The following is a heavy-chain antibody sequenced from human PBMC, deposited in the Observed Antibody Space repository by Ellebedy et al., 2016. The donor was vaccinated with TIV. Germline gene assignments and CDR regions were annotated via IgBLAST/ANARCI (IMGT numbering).Heavy chain of an antibody. CDR2: IRSDGSDGNNK. CDR3: ARDRWPYFFDC. CDR1: GFSSSSYG. J-gene: IGHJ4*02. V-gene: IGHV3-30*02. D-gene: IGHD4-23*01. Sequence: PGGSLRLSCAASGFSSSSYGMHWVRQAPGKGLEWVAFIRSDGSDGNNKYYTDSVAGRFTISRDNSKNIVYLQTNSLRAEDTAVYYCARDRWPYFFDCWGQGTLVTVSS.